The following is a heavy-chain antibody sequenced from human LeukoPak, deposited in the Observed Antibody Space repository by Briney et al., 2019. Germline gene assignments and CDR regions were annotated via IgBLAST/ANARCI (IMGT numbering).Heavy chain of an antibody. Sequence: GGSLRLSCAASGFTLSYFDMNWVRQAPGKGLEWVSSISTSSRYIYFKDSVRGRFTISRDDAKNSLHLEMNSLRAEDTAVYYCARADCSSSTCYLRRSWFDPWGQGTLVTVSS. D-gene: IGHD2-2*01. V-gene: IGHV3-21*01. J-gene: IGHJ5*02. CDR3: ARADCSSSTCYLRRSWFDP. CDR1: GFTLSYFD. CDR2: ISTSSRYI.